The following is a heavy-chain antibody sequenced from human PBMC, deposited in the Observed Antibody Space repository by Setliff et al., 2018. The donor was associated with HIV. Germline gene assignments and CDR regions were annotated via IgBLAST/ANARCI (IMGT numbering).Heavy chain of an antibody. V-gene: IGHV4-59*03. J-gene: IGHJ4*02. CDR1: GGSISSYY. D-gene: IGHD4-17*01. CDR3: AGGDLCGDYAFSY. Sequence: PSETLSLTCTVSGGSISSYYWSVFRQPPGKGLEWIGYIYYSGSSNYNPSLKSRVTISVDTSNNQFSLKLSSVTAADTAVYYCAGGDLCGDYAFSYWGQGTLVTSPQ. CDR2: IYYSGSS.